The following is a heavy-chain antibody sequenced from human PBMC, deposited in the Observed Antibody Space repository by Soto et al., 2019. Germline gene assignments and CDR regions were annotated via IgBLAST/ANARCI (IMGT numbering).Heavy chain of an antibody. Sequence: GGSLRLSCAASGFTFSSYWMSWVRQAPGKGLEWVANIKQDGTEKYYVDSVKGRFTISRDNAKNSLYLQMNSLRAEDTAVYYCAREGVFTDWNGQNSVYYYYYYMDVWGKGTTVTVSS. V-gene: IGHV3-7*01. CDR3: AREGVFTDWNGQNSVYYYYYYMDV. CDR2: IKQDGTEK. D-gene: IGHD3-3*01. CDR1: GFTFSSYW. J-gene: IGHJ6*03.